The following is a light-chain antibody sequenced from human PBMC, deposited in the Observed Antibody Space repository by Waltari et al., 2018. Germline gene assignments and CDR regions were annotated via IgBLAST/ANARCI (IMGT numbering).Light chain of an antibody. CDR1: NSDVGGYDF. CDR3: CSYAGGNNLL. V-gene: IGLV2-8*01. CDR2: AVS. Sequence: QSALTQPPSASGPPGQSVTISCTGTNSDVGGYDFVSWYQQHPGKAPKLSIYAVSKRPRGVPARFSGTKSGNTASLTVSGLQADDEADYYCCSYAGGNNLLFGGGTKLTVL. J-gene: IGLJ2*01.